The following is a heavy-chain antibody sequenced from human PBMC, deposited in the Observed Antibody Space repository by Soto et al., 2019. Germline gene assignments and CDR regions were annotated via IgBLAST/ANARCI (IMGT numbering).Heavy chain of an antibody. D-gene: IGHD7-27*01. CDR3: AGRALGYYYGMDV. Sequence: GASVKVSCKTSGFTFTSSAIQWVRQARGQRLEWIGWIVVGSDNTNYAQKFQERVTISRDNSKNTLYLQMNSLRAEDTAVYYCAGRALGYYYGMDVWGQGTTVTVSS. CDR2: IVVGSDNT. CDR1: GFTFTSSA. V-gene: IGHV1-58*02. J-gene: IGHJ6*02.